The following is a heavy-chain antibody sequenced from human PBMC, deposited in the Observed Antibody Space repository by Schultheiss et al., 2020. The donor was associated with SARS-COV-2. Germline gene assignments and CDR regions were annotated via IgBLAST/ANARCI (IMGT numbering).Heavy chain of an antibody. J-gene: IGHJ6*02. CDR2: ISGSGGST. V-gene: IGHV3-23*01. Sequence: GGSLRLSCAASGFNFSSFAMSWVRQAPGKGLEWVSAISGSGGSTYYADSVKGRFTISRDNSKNTLYLQMNSLRAEDTAVYYCAKTADIVVVPAAWGYYGMDVWGQGTTVTVSS. CDR1: GFNFSSFA. D-gene: IGHD2-2*01. CDR3: AKTADIVVVPAAWGYYGMDV.